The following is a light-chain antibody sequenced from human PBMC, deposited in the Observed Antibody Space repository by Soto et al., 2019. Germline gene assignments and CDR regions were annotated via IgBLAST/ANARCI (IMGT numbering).Light chain of an antibody. CDR2: EVS. V-gene: IGLV2-14*01. Sequence: QSALTQPASVSGSPGQSITISCTGTSSDVGSYNYVSWYQQHPGKAPKLMIYEVSTRPSGVSNRFSGSKSGNTASLTISGLKAEDEADYYCISYTSSSTLYVFGTGTKLTVL. CDR3: ISYTSSSTLYV. CDR1: SSDVGSYNY. J-gene: IGLJ1*01.